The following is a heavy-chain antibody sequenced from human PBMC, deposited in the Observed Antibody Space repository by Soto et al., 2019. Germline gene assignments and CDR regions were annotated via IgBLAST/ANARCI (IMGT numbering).Heavy chain of an antibody. D-gene: IGHD3-10*01. V-gene: IGHV4-59*01. J-gene: IGHJ3*02. CDR2: IYYSGST. Sequence: SETLSLTCTVSGGSISSYYCAWIRQPQGKGLEWIGYIYYSGSTNYNPSLKSRVTISVDTSKNQFSLKLSSVTAADTAVYYCARVLWFGELLQHDAFDIWGQGTMVTVSS. CDR1: GGSISSYY. CDR3: ARVLWFGELLQHDAFDI.